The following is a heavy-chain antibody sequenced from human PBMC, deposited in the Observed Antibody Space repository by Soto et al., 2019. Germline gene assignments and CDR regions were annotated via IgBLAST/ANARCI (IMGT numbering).Heavy chain of an antibody. V-gene: IGHV1-18*01. CDR1: GYTFTSYG. CDR2: ISAYNGNT. CDR3: ARRAAAGTWNWFDP. Sequence: ASVKVSCKASGYTFTSYGISWVRKAPGQGLEWMGWISAYNGNTNYAQKLQGRVTMTTDTSTSTAYMELRSLRSDDTAVYYCARRAAAGTWNWFDPWGQGTLVTVSS. J-gene: IGHJ5*02. D-gene: IGHD6-13*01.